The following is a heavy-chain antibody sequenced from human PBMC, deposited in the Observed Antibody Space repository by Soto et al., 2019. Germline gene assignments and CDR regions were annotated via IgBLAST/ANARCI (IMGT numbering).Heavy chain of an antibody. CDR3: ARGLGPYYFDY. CDR2: IYYSGST. Sequence: QVQLQESGPGLVKPSETLSLTCTVSGGSISSYYWSWIRQPPGKGLEWIGYIYYSGSTNYNASLKSRVTISVDTSKMQFSLKLCYVTAADTAVYYCARGLGPYYFDYWGQGTLVTVSS. CDR1: GGSISSYY. J-gene: IGHJ4*02. V-gene: IGHV4-59*01.